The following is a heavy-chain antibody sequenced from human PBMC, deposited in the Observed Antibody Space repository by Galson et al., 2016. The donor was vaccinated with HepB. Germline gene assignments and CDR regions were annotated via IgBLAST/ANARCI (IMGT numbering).Heavy chain of an antibody. D-gene: IGHD6-19*01. J-gene: IGHJ3*01. Sequence: WVANTNQDGSGKHYVDSAKGRFTVSRDNAKNSVFLDMYSLRAEDTAVYYCVSGYTSGIWGQGTTVTVSS. CDR3: VSGYTSGI. CDR2: TNQDGSGK. V-gene: IGHV3-7*01.